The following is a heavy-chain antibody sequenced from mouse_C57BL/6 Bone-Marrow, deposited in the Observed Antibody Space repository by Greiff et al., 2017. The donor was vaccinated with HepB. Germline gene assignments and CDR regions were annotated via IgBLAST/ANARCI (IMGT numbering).Heavy chain of an antibody. D-gene: IGHD1-1*01. V-gene: IGHV1-50*01. CDR3: AVRERYFDV. CDR2: IDPSDSYT. Sequence: QVQLQQPGAELVKPGASVKLSCKASGYTFTSYWMQWVKQRPGQGLERIGEIDPSDSYTNYNQKFKGKATLTVDTSSSTAYMQLSSLTSEDSAVYYCAVRERYFDVWGTGTTVTVSS. J-gene: IGHJ1*03. CDR1: GYTFTSYW.